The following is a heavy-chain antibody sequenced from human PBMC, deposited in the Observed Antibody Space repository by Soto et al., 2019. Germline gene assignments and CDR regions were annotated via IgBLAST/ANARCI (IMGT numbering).Heavy chain of an antibody. CDR1: GYTFTGYY. J-gene: IGHJ4*02. V-gene: IGHV1-2*02. Sequence: VKVSCKASGYTFTGYYMHWVRQAPGQGLEWMGWINPNSGGTNYAQKFQGRVTMTRDTSISTAYMELSRLRSDDTAVYYCARQNIAARPYRYCGQGTLVTVSS. D-gene: IGHD6-6*01. CDR3: ARQNIAARPYRY. CDR2: INPNSGGT.